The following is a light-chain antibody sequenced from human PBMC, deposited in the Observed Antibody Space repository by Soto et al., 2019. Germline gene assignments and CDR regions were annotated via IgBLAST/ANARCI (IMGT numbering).Light chain of an antibody. V-gene: IGLV2-14*03. CDR2: DVS. CDR1: SSDIGAYNW. Sequence: QSALTQPASVSGSPGQSIAISCTGTSSDIGAYNWVSWYQQHPGKAPKLMIYDVSYRPSGVSNRFSGSISGNTASLTISGLQAEDEAVYYCSSYTGSDTYVFGSGTKLTVL. J-gene: IGLJ1*01. CDR3: SSYTGSDTYV.